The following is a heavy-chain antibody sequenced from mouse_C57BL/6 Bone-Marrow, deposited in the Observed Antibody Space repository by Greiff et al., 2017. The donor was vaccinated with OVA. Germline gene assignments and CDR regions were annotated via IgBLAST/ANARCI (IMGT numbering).Heavy chain of an antibody. J-gene: IGHJ4*01. CDR1: GYTFTSYW. D-gene: IGHD2-5*01. CDR3: ARGIVTDYYAMDD. Sequence: VQLQQPGAELVRPGSSVKLSCKASGYTFTSYWMHWVKQRPIQGLEWIGNIDPSDSETHYNQKFKDKATLTVDKSSSTAYMQLSSLTSDDSAVYYCARGIVTDYYAMDDWGQGTSVTVSS. CDR2: IDPSDSET. V-gene: IGHV1-52*01.